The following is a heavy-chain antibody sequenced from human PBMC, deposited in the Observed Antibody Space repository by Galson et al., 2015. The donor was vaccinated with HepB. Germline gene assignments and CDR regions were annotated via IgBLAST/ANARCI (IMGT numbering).Heavy chain of an antibody. CDR2: ISGSGDST. D-gene: IGHD2-2*02. Sequence: LRLSCAASGFTFSSYAMNWVRQVPGKGPEWVSTISGSGDSTYYGDSVKGRFTISRDNSKNTLYLQMNSLRAEDSAIYYCAKGCSPTCYSGFNSWGQGTLVTVSS. V-gene: IGHV3-23*01. J-gene: IGHJ4*02. CDR3: AKGCSPTCYSGFNS. CDR1: GFTFSSYA.